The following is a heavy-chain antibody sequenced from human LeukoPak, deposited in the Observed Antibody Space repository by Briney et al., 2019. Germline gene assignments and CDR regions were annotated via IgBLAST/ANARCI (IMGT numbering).Heavy chain of an antibody. D-gene: IGHD3-22*01. Sequence: TGGSLRLSCVVSGFRFSDYYMSWIRQTPGKGLELISYISGSGDAIYYTDSVKGRFTISRGNAKNSLYLQLNNLSAEDTAFYYCASLYDSTGFCFDYWGQGALVTVS. V-gene: IGHV3-11*01. CDR2: ISGSGDAI. J-gene: IGHJ4*02. CDR3: ASLYDSTGFCFDY. CDR1: GFRFSDYY.